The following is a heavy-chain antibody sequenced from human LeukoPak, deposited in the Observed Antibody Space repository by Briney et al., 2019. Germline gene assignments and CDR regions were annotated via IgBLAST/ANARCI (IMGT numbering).Heavy chain of an antibody. CDR3: TTELPYGSGSPILDY. D-gene: IGHD3-10*01. CDR1: GFTFSNAW. CDR2: IKSKTDGGTT. J-gene: IGHJ4*02. V-gene: IGHV3-15*01. Sequence: PGGSLRLSCAASGFTFSNAWMSWVRQAPGKGLEWVGRIKSKTDGGTTDYAAPVKGRFTISRDDSKNTLYLQMNSLKTEDTAVYYCTTELPYGSGSPILDYWGQGTLVTVSS.